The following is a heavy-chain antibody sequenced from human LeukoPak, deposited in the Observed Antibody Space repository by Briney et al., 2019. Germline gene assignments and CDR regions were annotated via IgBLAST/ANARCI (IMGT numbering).Heavy chain of an antibody. V-gene: IGHV7-4-1*02. J-gene: IGHJ4*02. Sequence: EASVKVSCKASGGTFSSYAISWVRQAPGQGLEWMGWINTNTGNPMYAQGFTGRFVFSLDTSVSTAYLQINSLKAEDTAVYYCARGGRGEAAQDFDYWGQGTLVTVSS. CDR3: ARGGRGEAAQDFDY. CDR1: GGTFSSYA. D-gene: IGHD6-6*01. CDR2: INTNTGNP.